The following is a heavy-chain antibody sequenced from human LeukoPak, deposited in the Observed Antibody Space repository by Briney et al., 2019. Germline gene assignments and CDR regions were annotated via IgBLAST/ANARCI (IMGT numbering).Heavy chain of an antibody. CDR1: GGSISSGGYY. J-gene: IGHJ6*03. Sequence: PSQTLSLTCTVSGGSISSGGYYWSWIRQPPGKGLEWIGYIYHSGSTYYNPSLKSRVTISVDRSKNQFSLKLSSVTAADTAVYYCARAGSGGSSPVYYYYYMDVWGKGTTVTVSS. CDR2: IYHSGST. CDR3: ARAGSGGSSPVYYYYYMDV. V-gene: IGHV4-30-2*01. D-gene: IGHD3-10*01.